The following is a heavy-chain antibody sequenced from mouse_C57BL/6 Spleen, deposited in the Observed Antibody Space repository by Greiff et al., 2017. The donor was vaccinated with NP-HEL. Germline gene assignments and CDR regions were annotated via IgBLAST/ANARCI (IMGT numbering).Heavy chain of an antibody. V-gene: IGHV8-8*01. CDR2: TWWDDDK. Sequence: QVTLNESGPGILQPSQTLSLTCSFSGFSLSTFGMGVGWIRQPSGKGLEWLAHTWWDDDKYYNPALKSRLTISKDTSKNQVFLKISNVDSADTATYYCARSYDGYYFWFAYWGQGTLVTVSA. CDR1: GFSLSTFGMG. CDR3: ARSYDGYYFWFAY. D-gene: IGHD2-3*01. J-gene: IGHJ3*01.